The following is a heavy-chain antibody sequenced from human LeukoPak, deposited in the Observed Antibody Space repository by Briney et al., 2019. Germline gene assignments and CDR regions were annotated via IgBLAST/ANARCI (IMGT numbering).Heavy chain of an antibody. V-gene: IGHV3-23*01. J-gene: IGHJ4*02. CDR3: ASRPAPSLGPLDY. CDR1: GFTFSNYA. D-gene: IGHD2-2*01. CDR2: ISGSGSNT. Sequence: GGSLRLSCAASGFTFSNYAMSWVRQAPGKGLDWVSAISGSGSNTYYADSVKGRFTISRDNSKNTLYLQMNSLRADDTAIYYCASRPAPSLGPLDYWGQGTLVTVSS.